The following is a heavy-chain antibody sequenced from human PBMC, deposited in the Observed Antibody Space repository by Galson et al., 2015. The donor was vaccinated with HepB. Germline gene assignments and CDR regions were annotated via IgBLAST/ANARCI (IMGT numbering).Heavy chain of an antibody. CDR2: IYYNGST. CDR3: AKGQTWLAELDY. Sequence: SETLSLTCTVSGGSISSYYWSWIRQPPGKGLEWIGYIYYNGSTNYNPSLKSRVTISVDTPKNQFSLKLSSVTAADTAVYYCAKGQTWLAELDYWGQGTLVTVSS. V-gene: IGHV4-59*08. CDR1: GGSISSYY. J-gene: IGHJ4*02. D-gene: IGHD6-19*01.